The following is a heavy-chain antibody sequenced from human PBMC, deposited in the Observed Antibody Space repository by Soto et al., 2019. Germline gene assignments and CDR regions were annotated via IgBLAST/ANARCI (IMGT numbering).Heavy chain of an antibody. J-gene: IGHJ5*02. Sequence: ASVKFSCKASGYTFTSYAMHWVRQAPGQRLEWMGWINAGNGNTKYSQKFQGRVTITRDTSASTAYMELSSLRSEDTAVYYCARDGITMVRGVIINWFDPWGQGTLVTVSS. CDR1: GYTFTSYA. CDR3: ARDGITMVRGVIINWFDP. CDR2: INAGNGNT. V-gene: IGHV1-3*01. D-gene: IGHD3-10*01.